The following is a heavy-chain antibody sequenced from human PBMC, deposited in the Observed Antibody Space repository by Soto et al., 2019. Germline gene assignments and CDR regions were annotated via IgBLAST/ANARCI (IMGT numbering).Heavy chain of an antibody. CDR1: GGSVSSGSYY. J-gene: IGHJ5*02. CDR2: IYYSGST. D-gene: IGHD3-22*01. V-gene: IGHV4-61*01. Sequence: PSETLSLTCTVSGGSVSSGSYYWSWIRQPPGKGLEWIGYIYYSGSTNYNPSLKSRVTISVDTSKNQFSLKLSSVTAADTAVYYCASRYYDSSGYYYWNWFDPWGQGTLVTVSS. CDR3: ASRYYDSSGYYYWNWFDP.